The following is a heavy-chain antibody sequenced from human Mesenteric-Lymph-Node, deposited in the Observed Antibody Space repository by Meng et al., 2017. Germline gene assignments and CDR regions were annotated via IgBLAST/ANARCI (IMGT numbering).Heavy chain of an antibody. CDR2: IFYSGST. V-gene: IGHV4-59*08. Sequence: QVQLQESGPGLVKPSETLSLTCTVSGGTISTYYWSWIRQPPGKGLEWIGYIFYSGSTNYNPSLKSRVTISVDTSKNQFSLKLTSVTAADTAVYYCARYLYIMIRGYGFDPWGQGTLVTVSS. CDR3: ARYLYIMIRGYGFDP. J-gene: IGHJ5*02. D-gene: IGHD3-10*01. CDR1: GGTISTYY.